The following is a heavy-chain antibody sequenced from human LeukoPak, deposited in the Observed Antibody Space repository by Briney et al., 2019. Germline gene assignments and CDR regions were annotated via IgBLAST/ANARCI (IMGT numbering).Heavy chain of an antibody. CDR3: ANYWGSSERAVDI. V-gene: IGHV1-24*01. Sequence: ASVKASCKVSGYTLTELSMHWVRQAPGKGLEWMGGFDPDDGETIYAQKFQCRVTMTEDTSTDTAYMELSSLRSEDTAVYYCANYWGSSERAVDIWGQGTMGTVSS. CDR2: FDPDDGET. D-gene: IGHD7-27*01. J-gene: IGHJ3*02. CDR1: GYTLTELS.